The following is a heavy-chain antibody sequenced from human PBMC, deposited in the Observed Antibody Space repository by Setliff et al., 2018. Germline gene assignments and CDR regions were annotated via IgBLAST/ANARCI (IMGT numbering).Heavy chain of an antibody. CDR3: TRNFLGWLARF. V-gene: IGHV4-4*07. D-gene: IGHD6-19*01. CDR2: IYSDENT. CDR1: GGSINEYY. J-gene: IGHJ4*02. Sequence: PSETLSLTCSVSGGSINEYYWSWFRQPAGKGLEWIGRIYSDENTDYNPSLKSRVTMSADTSKNPFSLKLKSVTAADTAVYYCTRNFLGWLARFWGRGTLVTVSS.